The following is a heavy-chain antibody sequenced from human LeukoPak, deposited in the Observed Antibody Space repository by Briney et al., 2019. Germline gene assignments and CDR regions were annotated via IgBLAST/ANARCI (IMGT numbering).Heavy chain of an antibody. J-gene: IGHJ5*02. D-gene: IGHD3-16*01. CDR1: GYTFTGYY. CDR2: INPNSGDR. Sequence: GASVKVSCKASGYTFTGYYIHWVRQAPGQGLEWMGWINPNSGDRNYAQKFQGRVTMTRDTSINIAYMELSSLRSDDTAVYYCAKLGGGINWFDPWGQGTLVIVSS. V-gene: IGHV1-2*02. CDR3: AKLGGGINWFDP.